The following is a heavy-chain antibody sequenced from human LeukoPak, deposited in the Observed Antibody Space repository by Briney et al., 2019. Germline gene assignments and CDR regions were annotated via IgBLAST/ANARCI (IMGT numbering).Heavy chain of an antibody. J-gene: IGHJ2*01. Sequence: SETLSLTCTVTGGSIIAYYWSWIRQPPGKGLDWIGYIDYSGSPNYNPSLKSRVTISVDTSKNQFSLKLSSVTAADTAVYYCAREYLAVAGNWYFDLWGRGTLVTVSS. D-gene: IGHD6-19*01. CDR1: GGSIIAYY. V-gene: IGHV4-59*12. CDR3: AREYLAVAGNWYFDL. CDR2: IDYSGSP.